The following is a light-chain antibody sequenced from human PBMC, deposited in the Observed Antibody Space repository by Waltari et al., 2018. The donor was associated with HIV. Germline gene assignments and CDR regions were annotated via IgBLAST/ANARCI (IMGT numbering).Light chain of an antibody. Sequence: EIVMTQSPATLSVSPGERATLSCRASQNILNNLTWNQQKPGQAPRLLIYGATTRAAGIPARFSGSGSGTEFTLTISSLQSEDFAVYYCQQYNKWPWTFGHGTKVEIK. CDR1: QNILNN. V-gene: IGKV3-15*01. CDR3: QQYNKWPWT. J-gene: IGKJ1*01. CDR2: GAT.